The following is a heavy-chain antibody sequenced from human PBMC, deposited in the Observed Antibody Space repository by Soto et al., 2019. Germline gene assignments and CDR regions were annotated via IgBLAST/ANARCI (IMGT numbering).Heavy chain of an antibody. D-gene: IGHD4-17*01. J-gene: IGHJ4*02. CDR3: ARRYGASLDY. Sequence: PSETLSLTCTVSGGSISSYYWSWIRQPPGKGLEWIGYIYYSGSTNYNPSLKSRVTISVDTSKNQFSLKLSSVTAADTAVYYCARRYGASLDYWGQGTLVPVSS. CDR2: IYYSGST. V-gene: IGHV4-59*01. CDR1: GGSISSYY.